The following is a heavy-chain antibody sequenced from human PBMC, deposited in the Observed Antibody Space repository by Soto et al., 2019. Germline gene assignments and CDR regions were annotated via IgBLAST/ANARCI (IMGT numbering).Heavy chain of an antibody. D-gene: IGHD5-18*01. V-gene: IGHV3-21*01. CDR3: ARDGGYSYGLDY. J-gene: IGHJ4*02. CDR1: GFTFSSYS. Sequence: GGSLRLSCAASGFTFSSYSMNWVRQAPGKGLEWVSSISSSSSYIYYADSVKGRFTISRDNAKNSLYLQMNSLRAEDTAVYYCARDGGYSYGLDYWGQGTLVTVSS. CDR2: ISSSSSYI.